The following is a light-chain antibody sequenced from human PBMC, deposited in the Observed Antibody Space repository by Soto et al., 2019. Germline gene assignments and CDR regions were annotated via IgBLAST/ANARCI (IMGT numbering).Light chain of an antibody. V-gene: IGLV2-23*01. J-gene: IGLJ3*02. CDR2: EDT. CDR3: CSHRLRSIWV. CDR1: SSDDWTFNL. Sequence: QSALTQPASVSGSPGQSITISCTGTSSDDWTFNLISWYQQFPGKGPKVIIFEDTERPSWVSDRFSASKSGNTASLTISALQAEDEADYYCCSHRLRSIWVFGGGTKVTVL.